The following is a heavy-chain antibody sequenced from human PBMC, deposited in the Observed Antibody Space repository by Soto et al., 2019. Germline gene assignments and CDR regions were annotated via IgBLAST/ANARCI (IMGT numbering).Heavy chain of an antibody. Sequence: QLQLQESGPGLVKPSETLSLTCSVSGVSVSSRGYYWDWIRESPGKGLAWIGSVAYSGSTYYNPSLKSRVTISEDRSKNSFSLKLDSMTAADTSVYYCARRRTNTDLRPPRGYYFDFWGLGILVTVSS. CDR1: GVSVSSRGYY. V-gene: IGHV4-39*02. CDR3: ARRRTNTDLRPPRGYYFDF. CDR2: VAYSGST. D-gene: IGHD3-10*01. J-gene: IGHJ4*02.